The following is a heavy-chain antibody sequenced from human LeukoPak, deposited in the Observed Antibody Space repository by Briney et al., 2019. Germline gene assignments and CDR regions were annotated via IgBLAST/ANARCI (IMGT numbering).Heavy chain of an antibody. CDR1: GGSFSGYY. J-gene: IGHJ4*02. V-gene: IGHV4-34*01. D-gene: IGHD3-10*01. CDR3: ARVSNTMVHGVIDH. Sequence: PSETLSLTCAVYGGSFSGYYWSWIRQPPGKGLEWIGEINHSGSTNYNPSLKSRVTISVDTSKNQFSLKLSSVTAADTAVYYCARVSNTMVHGVIDHWGQGTLVTVSS. CDR2: INHSGST.